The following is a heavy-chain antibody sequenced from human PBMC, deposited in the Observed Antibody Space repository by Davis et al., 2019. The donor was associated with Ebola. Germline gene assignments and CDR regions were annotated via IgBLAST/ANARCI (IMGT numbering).Heavy chain of an antibody. J-gene: IGHJ3*02. D-gene: IGHD2/OR15-2a*01. CDR1: GASISSRSYY. Sequence: MPSETLSLTCTVSGASISSRSYYWGWIRQPPGQGLEWVGRFSYGDNTHYYNPSLRSRVTISVDTSRNQFSLKLSSATAADTAVYYCARHSMPGHAFDIWGQGTMVTVSS. V-gene: IGHV4-39*01. CDR3: ARHSMPGHAFDI. CDR2: FSYGDNT.